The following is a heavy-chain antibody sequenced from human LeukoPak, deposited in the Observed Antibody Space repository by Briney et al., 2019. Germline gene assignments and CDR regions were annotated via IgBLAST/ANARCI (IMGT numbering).Heavy chain of an antibody. D-gene: IGHD2-2*03. CDR2: ISSRGDTI. CDR1: AFTFGDYT. J-gene: IGHJ3*02. V-gene: IGHV3-48*01. Sequence: GGSLRLSCTASAFTFGDYTMSWVRQAPGKGLEWVSSISSRGDTIDYADSVKGRFTISRDNAKNSLYLQMSSLRVEDTAVYYCVKVDNYGGGAFDIWGQGTMVTVSS. CDR3: VKVDNYGGGAFDI.